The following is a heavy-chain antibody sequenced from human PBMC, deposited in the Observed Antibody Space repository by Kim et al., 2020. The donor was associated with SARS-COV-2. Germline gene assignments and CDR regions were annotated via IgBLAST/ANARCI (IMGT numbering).Heavy chain of an antibody. J-gene: IGHJ6*02. V-gene: IGHV4-61*02. CDR1: GGSISSGSYY. CDR2: IYTSGST. Sequence: SETLSLTCTVSGGSISSGSYYWSWIRQPAGKGLEWIGRIYTSGSTNYNPSLKSRVTISVDTSKNQFSLKLSSVTAADTAVYYCAREVGSGYYYVLPHYYYYGMDVWGQGTTVTVSS. CDR3: AREVGSGYYYVLPHYYYYGMDV. D-gene: IGHD3-22*01.